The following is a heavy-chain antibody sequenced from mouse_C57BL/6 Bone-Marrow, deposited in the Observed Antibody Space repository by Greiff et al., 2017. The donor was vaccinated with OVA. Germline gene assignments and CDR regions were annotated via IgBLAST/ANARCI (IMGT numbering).Heavy chain of an antibody. V-gene: IGHV1-15*01. J-gene: IGHJ2*01. Sequence: VKLQESGAELVRPGASVTLSCKASGYTFTDYEMHWVKQTPVHGLDWIGAIDPETGGTAYNQKFKGKAIMHADKSSIPAYMELRRLTSEDAAVYYCTRSDAPYDYWGQGTTLTVSS. CDR3: TRSDAPYDY. CDR2: IDPETGGT. CDR1: GYTFTDYE.